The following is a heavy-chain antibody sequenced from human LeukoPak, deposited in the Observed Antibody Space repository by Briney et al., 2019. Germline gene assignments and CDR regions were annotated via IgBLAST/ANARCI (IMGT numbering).Heavy chain of an antibody. CDR1: GGTFSCYA. Sequence: SVKVSCKASGGTFSCYAISGVRQAPGQGLEWTGAIIPIFGTANYAQKFQGRVTITADESTSTAHMELSSLRSEDTAVYYCARGRSSGSYSYFDYWGQGTLVTVSS. CDR2: IIPIFGTA. CDR3: ARGRSSGSYSYFDY. J-gene: IGHJ4*02. D-gene: IGHD1-26*01. V-gene: IGHV1-69*01.